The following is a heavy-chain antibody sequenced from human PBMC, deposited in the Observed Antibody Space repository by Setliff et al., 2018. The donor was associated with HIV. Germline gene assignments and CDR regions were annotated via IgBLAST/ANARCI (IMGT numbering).Heavy chain of an antibody. V-gene: IGHV4-31*03. Sequence: SETLSLTCTLSARSISSSGNYWTWIRHRPGKGLEWIGYIYHTGTTYYHPSLKSRVLISVDTSNNQFSLRLSSVTAADTAVYYCARDLSPYGSGDPYYYYGMDVWGQGTTVTVSS. CDR1: ARSISSSGNY. CDR3: ARDLSPYGSGDPYYYYGMDV. CDR2: IYHTGTT. D-gene: IGHD3-10*01. J-gene: IGHJ6*02.